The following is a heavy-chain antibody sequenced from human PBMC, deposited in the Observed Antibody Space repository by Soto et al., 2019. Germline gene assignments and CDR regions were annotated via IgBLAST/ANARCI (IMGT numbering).Heavy chain of an antibody. Sequence: ASETLSLTCTVSGASINNTSYYWCWIRQSPGKGLEWIGNIYYSGKTYYSPSLKSRVSISVDASRNQFSLRLSSVTAADTAVYYCGRPWGIGLTPPGPWGQGVLVTVSS. CDR3: GRPWGIGLTPPGP. CDR1: GASINNTSYY. CDR2: IYYSGKT. V-gene: IGHV4-39*01. D-gene: IGHD6-13*01. J-gene: IGHJ5*02.